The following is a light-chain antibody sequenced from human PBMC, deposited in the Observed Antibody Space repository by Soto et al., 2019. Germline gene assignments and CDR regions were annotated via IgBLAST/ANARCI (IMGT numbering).Light chain of an antibody. CDR1: SSDTDAYNS. CDR2: DVF. CDR3: ASYTSRSPPQVV. J-gene: IGLJ2*01. V-gene: IGLV2-18*02. Sequence: QSALTQPPSVSGSPGQSVTISCTETSSDTDAYNSVSWYQKPPGTAPKLMIYDVFNRPSGVPDRFSGSKSGNTASLTISGLQVEDEADYYCASYTSRSPPQVVFGGGTKLTVL.